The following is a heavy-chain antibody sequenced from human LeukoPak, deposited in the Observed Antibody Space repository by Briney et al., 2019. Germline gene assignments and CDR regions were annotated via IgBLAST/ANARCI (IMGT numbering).Heavy chain of an antibody. CDR2: INWNGGRT. J-gene: IGHJ4*02. Sequence: GGSLRLSCAASGFTFRNYNMNWVRQAPGKGVEWVSGINWNGGRTGYADSMKGRFIISRDNTKNSLYLQVNSLRAEDTALYYCARNFGGGDSSGPYYWGQGTLVTVSS. D-gene: IGHD3-22*01. CDR3: ARNFGGGDSSGPYY. V-gene: IGHV3-20*04. CDR1: GFTFRNYN.